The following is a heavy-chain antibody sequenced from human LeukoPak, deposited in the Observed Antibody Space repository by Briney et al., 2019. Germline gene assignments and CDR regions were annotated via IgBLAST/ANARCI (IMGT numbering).Heavy chain of an antibody. CDR3: ARAPPLIAVAGLDY. CDR2: ISMYNGNT. V-gene: IGHV1-18*01. CDR1: GYTFTSYG. Sequence: ASVKVSCKASGYTFTSYGFSWVRQAPGQGLEWMGWISMYNGNTNYAQSFQGRVAMTTDTSTTTTYMELSSLRSDDTAVYYCARAPPLIAVAGLDYWGQGTLVTVSS. J-gene: IGHJ4*02. D-gene: IGHD6-19*01.